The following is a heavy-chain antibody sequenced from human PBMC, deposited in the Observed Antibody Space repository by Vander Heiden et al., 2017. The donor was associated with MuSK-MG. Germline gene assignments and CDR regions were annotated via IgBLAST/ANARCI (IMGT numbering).Heavy chain of an antibody. D-gene: IGHD2-2*01. V-gene: IGHV4-38-2*02. Sequence: QVQLQESGPGLVKPSETLSLTCTVSGYSISSGYYWGWIRQPPGKGLEWIGSIYHSGSTYYNPSLKSRVTISVDTSKNQFSLKLSSVTAADTAVYYCARDRCSSTSCYPTWGQGTLVTVSS. J-gene: IGHJ5*02. CDR2: IYHSGST. CDR1: GYSISSGYY. CDR3: ARDRCSSTSCYPT.